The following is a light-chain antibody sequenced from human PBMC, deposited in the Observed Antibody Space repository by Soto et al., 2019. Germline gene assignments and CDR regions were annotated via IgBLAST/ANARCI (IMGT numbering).Light chain of an antibody. V-gene: IGLV2-14*01. Sequence: QSALTQPASVSGSPGQSITISCTGASSDVGNCNCVSWYQQHPGKAPKLMIYEVSNRPSGVSDRFSGSKAGNTASLTISGLEAEDEADYYCSSFTTNSTWVFGAGTKLTVL. CDR2: EVS. CDR1: SSDVGNCNC. CDR3: SSFTTNSTWV. J-gene: IGLJ3*02.